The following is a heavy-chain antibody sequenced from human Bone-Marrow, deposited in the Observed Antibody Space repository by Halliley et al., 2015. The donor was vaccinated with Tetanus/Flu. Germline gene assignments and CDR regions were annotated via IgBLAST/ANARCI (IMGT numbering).Heavy chain of an antibody. J-gene: IGHJ4*01. V-gene: IGHV4-30-4*01. Sequence: ISYSGSPYYNSSLESRLTISEDTSKNQFSLRLTSVTAADTAVYYCARVTLLFYDSSGPIDYWGHGTLVTVSS. CDR3: ARVTLLFYDSSGPIDY. CDR2: ISYSGSP. D-gene: IGHD3-22*01.